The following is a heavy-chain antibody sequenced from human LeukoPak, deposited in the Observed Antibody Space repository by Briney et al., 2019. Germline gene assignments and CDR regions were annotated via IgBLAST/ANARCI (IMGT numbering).Heavy chain of an antibody. D-gene: IGHD5-24*01. CDR1: GFTFSSYA. J-gene: IGHJ5*02. CDR2: ISYDGNNK. CDR3: ARGWDWFDP. Sequence: QPGGSLRLSCAASGFTFSSYAMHWVRQAPGKGLEWVAVISYDGNNKYYADSVKGRFTISRDNSKNTLYLQMNSLRAEDTAVYYCARGWDWFDPWGQGTLVTVSS. V-gene: IGHV3-30*04.